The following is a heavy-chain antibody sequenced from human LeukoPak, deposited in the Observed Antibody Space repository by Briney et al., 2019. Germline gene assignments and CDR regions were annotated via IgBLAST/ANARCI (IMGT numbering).Heavy chain of an antibody. CDR3: ARRGGSGRSFDY. J-gene: IGHJ4*02. CDR1: GASVSSGGYY. Sequence: PSETLSLTCTVSGASVSSGGYYWSWLRQPPGKGLEWIGYIYYSGSTNYNPSLKSRVTISVDTSKNQFSLKVSSVTAADTAVYCCARRGGSGRSFDYWAQGTLVTVSS. V-gene: IGHV4-61*08. D-gene: IGHD3-10*01. CDR2: IYYSGST.